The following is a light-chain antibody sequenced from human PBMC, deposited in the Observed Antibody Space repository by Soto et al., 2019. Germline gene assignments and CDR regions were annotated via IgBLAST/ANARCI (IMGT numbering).Light chain of an antibody. Sequence: EIVMTQSPATLSVSPGERATLPCRASQSVNRNLAWYQQKPGQAPRLLIYGASTRATGLPARFSGSGSETEFTLTISSLQSEDFALYYCQQYNTWPLTFGGGTKVEIK. V-gene: IGKV3-15*01. CDR2: GAS. CDR1: QSVNRN. J-gene: IGKJ4*01. CDR3: QQYNTWPLT.